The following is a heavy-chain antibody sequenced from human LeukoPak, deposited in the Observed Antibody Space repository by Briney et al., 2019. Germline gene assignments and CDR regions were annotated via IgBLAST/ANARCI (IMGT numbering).Heavy chain of an antibody. CDR3: AREIDSSRDGADAFDI. CDR2: IYYSGST. J-gene: IGHJ3*02. Sequence: SETLSLTCTVSGGSISSYYWSWIRQPPGKGLEWIGYIYYSGSTNYNPSLKSRVTISVDTSKNQFSLKLSSVTAADTAVYYCAREIDSSRDGADAFDIWGQGTMVTVSS. CDR1: GGSISSYY. V-gene: IGHV4-59*01. D-gene: IGHD3-22*01.